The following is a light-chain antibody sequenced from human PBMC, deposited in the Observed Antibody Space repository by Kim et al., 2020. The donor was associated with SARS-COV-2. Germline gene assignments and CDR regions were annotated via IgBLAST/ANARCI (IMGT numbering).Light chain of an antibody. J-gene: IGKJ1*01. CDR3: QQYGSSPRT. V-gene: IGKV3-20*01. CDR2: GAS. CDR1: QSVSNY. Sequence: EIVLTQSPGTLSLSPGERATLSCRASQSVSNYLAWYQQKPGQAPRLLIYGASSRANGIPDRFSGGGSGTDFTLTISRLEPEDFAVYYCQQYGSSPRTFGQGTKVDIK.